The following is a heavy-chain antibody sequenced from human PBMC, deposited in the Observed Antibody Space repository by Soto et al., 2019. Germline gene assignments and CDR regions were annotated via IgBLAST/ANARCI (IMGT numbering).Heavy chain of an antibody. J-gene: IGHJ6*04. CDR2: IHHREST. D-gene: IGHD2-15*01. CDR3: GCRVEDISYDYYGMDV. V-gene: IGHV4-4*02. Sequence: SETLSLTCAGSGGSVRSNNWWFWVRQPPGKGLEWIGEIHHRESTNLNPSLKSRVTISVDRSKNEFSLKVKSVTAADTAVYYCGCRVEDISYDYYGMDVWGKGTTGTVSS. CDR1: GGSVRSNNW.